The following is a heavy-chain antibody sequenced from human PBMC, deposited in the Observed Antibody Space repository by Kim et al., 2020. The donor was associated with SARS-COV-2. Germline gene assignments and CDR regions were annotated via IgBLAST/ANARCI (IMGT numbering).Heavy chain of an antibody. V-gene: IGHV1-69*13. CDR2: IIPIFGTA. CDR3: ARSDIVLNQNYGMDV. J-gene: IGHJ6*02. CDR1: GGTFSSYA. Sequence: SVKVSCKASGGTFSSYAISWVRQAPGQGLEWMGGIIPIFGTANYAQKFQGRVTITADESTSTAYMELSSLRSEDTAVYYCARSDIVLNQNYGMDVWGQGTTVTVSS. D-gene: IGHD2-8*01.